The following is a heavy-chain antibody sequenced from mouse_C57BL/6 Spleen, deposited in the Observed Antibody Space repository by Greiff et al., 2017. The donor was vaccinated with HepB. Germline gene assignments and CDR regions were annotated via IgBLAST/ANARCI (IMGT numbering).Heavy chain of an antibody. CDR2: ISYSGST. CDR1: GYSITSGYD. J-gene: IGHJ2*01. D-gene: IGHD1-1*01. Sequence: EVKLMESGPGMVKPSQSLSLTCTVTGYSITSGYDWHWIRHFPGNKLEWMGYISYSGSTNYNPSLKSRISITHDTSKNHFFLKLNSVTTEDTATYYCARESYYGSSYIFDYWGQGTTLTVSS. V-gene: IGHV3-1*01. CDR3: ARESYYGSSYIFDY.